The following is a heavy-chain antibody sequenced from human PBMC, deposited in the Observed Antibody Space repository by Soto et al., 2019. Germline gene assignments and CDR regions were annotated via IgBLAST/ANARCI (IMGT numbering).Heavy chain of an antibody. V-gene: IGHV4-4*02. CDR2: IYHSGST. D-gene: IGHD2-8*01. CDR3: ARIYCTDGVCYFDY. Sequence: SETLSLICGVSSGSISSSNWWSWVRQPPGKGLEWIGEIYHSGSTNYNPSLKSRVTISVDKSKNQFSLKLSSVTAADTAVYYCARIYCTDGVCYFDYWGQGTLVTVSS. CDR1: SGSISSSNW. J-gene: IGHJ4*02.